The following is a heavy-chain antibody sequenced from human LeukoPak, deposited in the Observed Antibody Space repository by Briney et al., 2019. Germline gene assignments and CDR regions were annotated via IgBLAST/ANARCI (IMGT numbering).Heavy chain of an antibody. Sequence: ASVKVSCKASGYTFTSYDINWVRQATGQGLEWMGWMNPNGGNTGYAQKFQGRVTITADKSTSTAYMELSSLRPEDTAVYYRARTPVSSGPMDVWGQGTTVTVSS. CDR2: MNPNGGNT. V-gene: IGHV1-8*01. CDR1: GYTFTSYD. D-gene: IGHD6-25*01. J-gene: IGHJ6*02. CDR3: ARTPVSSGPMDV.